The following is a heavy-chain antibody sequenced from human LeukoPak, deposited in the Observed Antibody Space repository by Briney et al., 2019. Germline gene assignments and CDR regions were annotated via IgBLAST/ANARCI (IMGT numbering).Heavy chain of an antibody. J-gene: IGHJ4*02. CDR3: VRGPHIAATSY. Sequence: GGSLRLSCAASGFTFSDYYMSWVRQAPGKGLEWVANIKQDGSEKQYVDSVKGRFAISRDNAKKSLYLQINTLRAEDTAVYYCVRGPHIAATSYWGQGTLVTVSS. CDR2: IKQDGSEK. V-gene: IGHV3-7*03. CDR1: GFTFSDYY. D-gene: IGHD6-25*01.